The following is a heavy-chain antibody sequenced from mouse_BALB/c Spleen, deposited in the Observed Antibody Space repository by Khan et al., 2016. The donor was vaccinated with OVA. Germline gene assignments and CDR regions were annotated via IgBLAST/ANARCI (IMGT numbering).Heavy chain of an antibody. CDR2: IWRDGST. CDR3: ARQPYYHYNIRDY. D-gene: IGHD2-10*01. V-gene: IGHV2-6-1*01. CDR1: GFSLTNYG. Sequence: QVQLKESGPGLVAPSQSLSITCTISGFSLTNYGVHWVRQPPGKGLEWLVVIWRDGSTTYNSALKSRLTITKDNSKSQVFLKMNSLQTDDTAMYFCARQPYYHYNIRDYWGQGTSVTVSS. J-gene: IGHJ4*01.